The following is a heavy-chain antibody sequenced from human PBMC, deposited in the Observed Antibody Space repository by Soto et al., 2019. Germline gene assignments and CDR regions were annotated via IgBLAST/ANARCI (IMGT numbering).Heavy chain of an antibody. CDR1: GYTVTSYY. D-gene: IGHD2-2*01. CDR3: ARAGIAYCTSTTCYLYYYVMDV. V-gene: IGHV1-46*01. CDR2: INPKSGST. J-gene: IGHJ6*02. Sequence: ASVKVSCKASGYTVTSYYMHWVRQVPGQGLEWMGIINPKSGSTTYAEKFQGRVTMTRDTSTNTVYMELTSLTSGDTAVYYCARAGIAYCTSTTCYLYYYVMDVWGQGTTVTVSS.